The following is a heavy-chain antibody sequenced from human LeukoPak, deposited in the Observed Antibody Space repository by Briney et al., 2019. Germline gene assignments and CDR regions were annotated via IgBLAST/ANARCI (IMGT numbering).Heavy chain of an antibody. CDR3: ARHWAFCGGDCYPTRVWFDP. D-gene: IGHD2-21*02. V-gene: IGHV4-39*01. J-gene: IGHJ5*02. CDR1: GDSISRYSYY. CDR2: IYYSGST. Sequence: IPSETLSLTCTVSGDSISRYSYYWGWIRRPPGKGLEWIGSIYYSGSTYYNPSLKSRVTVSVDTSKNQFSLKLSSVTAADTAVYYCARHWAFCGGDCYPTRVWFDPWGQGSLVTVSS.